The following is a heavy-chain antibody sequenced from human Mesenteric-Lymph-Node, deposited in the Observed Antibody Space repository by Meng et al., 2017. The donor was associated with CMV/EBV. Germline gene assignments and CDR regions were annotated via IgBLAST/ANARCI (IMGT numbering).Heavy chain of an antibody. J-gene: IGHJ4*02. Sequence: GESLKISCAASGFTFSSSWMNWVRQAPGKGLEWVSFLSSGGSNIYYADSVRGRFTISRDNAKNSLYLQMNSLRAEDTAVYYCARNLFASGSYYNVPMGYWGQGTLVTVSS. CDR1: GFTFSSSW. D-gene: IGHD3-10*01. V-gene: IGHV3-21*01. CDR3: ARNLFASGSYYNVPMGY. CDR2: LSSGGSNI.